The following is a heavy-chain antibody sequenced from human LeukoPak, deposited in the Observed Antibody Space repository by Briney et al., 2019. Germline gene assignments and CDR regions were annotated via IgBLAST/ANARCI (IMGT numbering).Heavy chain of an antibody. CDR2: INPNSGGT. CDR3: ARGGPAAMWAFDY. V-gene: IGHV1-2*06. D-gene: IGHD2-2*01. Sequence: ASVKVSCKASGYTFTGYYMHWVRQAPGQGLEWMGRINPNSGGTNYAQKLQGRVTMTTDTSTSTAYMELRSLRSDDTAVYYCARGGPAAMWAFDYWGQGTLVTVSS. CDR1: GYTFTGYY. J-gene: IGHJ4*02.